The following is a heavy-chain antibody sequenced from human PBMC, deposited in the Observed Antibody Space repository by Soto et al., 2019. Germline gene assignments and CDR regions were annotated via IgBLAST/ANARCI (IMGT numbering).Heavy chain of an antibody. CDR3: TKEIHGYSYFDY. V-gene: IGHV3-15*01. Sequence: GGSLRLSCAASGFTFSNAWLSWVRQAPGKGLEWVGHIKTTTDGGTTDYAAPVKGRFTISRDDSQNTLYLQMDSLNTEDTAVYFCTKEIHGYSYFDYWGQGTLVTVSS. CDR1: GFTFSNAW. J-gene: IGHJ4*02. D-gene: IGHD5-18*01. CDR2: IKTTTDGGTT.